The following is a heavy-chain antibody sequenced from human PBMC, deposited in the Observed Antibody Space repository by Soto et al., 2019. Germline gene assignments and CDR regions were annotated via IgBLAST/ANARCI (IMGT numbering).Heavy chain of an antibody. J-gene: IGHJ4*02. CDR2: ISSTSTYT. D-gene: IGHD6-19*01. V-gene: IGHV3-21*01. CDR3: ARDLALAGNY. CDR1: GFTFRSYA. Sequence: GGSLRLSCAASGFTFRSYAMNWVRQTQEKGLEWVSSISSTSTYTHYADSVKGRFTISRDNANNSLFLQMNSLRAEDTAIYYCARDLALAGNYWGQGALVTVSS.